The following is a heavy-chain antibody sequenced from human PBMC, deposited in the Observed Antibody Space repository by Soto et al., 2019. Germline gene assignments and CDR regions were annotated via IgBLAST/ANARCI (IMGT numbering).Heavy chain of an antibody. D-gene: IGHD5-18*01. V-gene: IGHV3-30*18. CDR3: AKVDTAMATPFFHYYYGMDV. Sequence: PGGSLRLSCAAAGFTFSSYGMHWVRQAPGKGLEWVAVISYDGSNKYYADSVKGRFTISRDNSKNTLYLQMNSLRAEDTAMYYCAKVDTAMATPFFHYYYGMDVWGQGTTVTVSS. CDR1: GFTFSSYG. J-gene: IGHJ6*02. CDR2: ISYDGSNK.